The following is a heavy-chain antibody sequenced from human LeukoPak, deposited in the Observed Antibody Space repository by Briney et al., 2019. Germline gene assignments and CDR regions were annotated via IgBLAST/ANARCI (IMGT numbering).Heavy chain of an antibody. CDR1: GFTFSSYA. Sequence: PGGSLRLSCVASGFTFSSYAMHWVRQAPGKGLEWVAVISYDGSNKYYADSVKGRFTISRDNSKNTLYLQMNSLRAEDTAVYYCARDQNGMTTVTTWWVSLEPFDYWGQGTLVTVSS. J-gene: IGHJ4*02. V-gene: IGHV3-30-3*01. CDR2: ISYDGSNK. CDR3: ARDQNGMTTVTTWWVSLEPFDY. D-gene: IGHD4-17*01.